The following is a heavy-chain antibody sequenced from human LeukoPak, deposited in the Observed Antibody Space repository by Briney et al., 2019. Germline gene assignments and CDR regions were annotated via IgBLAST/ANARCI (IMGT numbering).Heavy chain of an antibody. Sequence: GGSLRLSCAASGFTFSSYAMHWVRQAPGKELEYVSAISSNGGSTYYANSVKGRFTISRDNSKNTLYLQMGSLRAEDMAVYYCMTVRHDILTGPFDYWGQGTLVTVSS. CDR3: MTVRHDILTGPFDY. D-gene: IGHD3-9*01. J-gene: IGHJ4*02. V-gene: IGHV3-64*01. CDR1: GFTFSSYA. CDR2: ISSNGGST.